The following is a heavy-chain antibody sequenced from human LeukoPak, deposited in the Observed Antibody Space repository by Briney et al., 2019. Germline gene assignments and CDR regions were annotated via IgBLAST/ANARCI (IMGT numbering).Heavy chain of an antibody. Sequence: GGSLRLTCASSGFTYSSYAMHCVRQAPAKGLEYVSDIRSNGGSTYYAKSVKGRFTISRDNSKNTLYLQVGSLRAEDMAVYYCARECGRDGYKAEYYFDYWGQGTLVTVSS. CDR1: GFTYSSYA. CDR2: IRSNGGST. J-gene: IGHJ4*02. CDR3: ARECGRDGYKAEYYFDY. V-gene: IGHV3-64*01. D-gene: IGHD5-24*01.